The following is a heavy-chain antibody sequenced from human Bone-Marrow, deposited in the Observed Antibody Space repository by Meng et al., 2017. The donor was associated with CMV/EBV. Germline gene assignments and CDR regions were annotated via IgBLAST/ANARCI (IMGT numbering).Heavy chain of an antibody. J-gene: IGHJ4*02. CDR1: GFTFSSYG. D-gene: IGHD4-23*01. Sequence: GGSLRLSCAASGFTFSSYGMHWVRQAPGKGPEWISYITSGSSTTYYADSVKGRFTISRDNARNSLYLQMNILRAEDTDVYYCAREGRPAVRADFDCWGQGSLVTVSS. CDR3: AREGRPAVRADFDC. CDR2: ITSGSSTT. V-gene: IGHV3-48*04.